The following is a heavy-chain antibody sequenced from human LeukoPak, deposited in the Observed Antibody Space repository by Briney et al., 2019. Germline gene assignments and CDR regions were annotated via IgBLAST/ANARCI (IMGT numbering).Heavy chain of an antibody. CDR3: AGGARRQQPFDY. V-gene: IGHV3-66*01. Sequence: GGSLRLSCAASEFTVSSNYMNWVRQAPGKGLEWVSVIYSGGSTYYADSVKGRFTISRDNSKNTLYLQMNSLRAEDTAVYYCAGGARRQQPFDYWGQGTLVTVSS. CDR1: EFTVSSNY. CDR2: IYSGGST. D-gene: IGHD6-13*01. J-gene: IGHJ4*02.